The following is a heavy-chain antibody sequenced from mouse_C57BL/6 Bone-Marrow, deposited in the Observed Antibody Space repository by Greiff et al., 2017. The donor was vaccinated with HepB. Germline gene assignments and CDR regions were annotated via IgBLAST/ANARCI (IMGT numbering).Heavy chain of an antibody. CDR3: ARPLYSNYMLWYFDV. V-gene: IGHV5-17*01. Sequence: EVQRVESGGGLVKPGGSLKLSCAASGFTFSDYGMHWVRQAPEKGLEWVAYISSGSSTIYYADTVKGRFTISRDNAKNTLFLQMTSLRSEDTAMYYCARPLYSNYMLWYFDVWGTGTTVTVSS. CDR1: GFTFSDYG. CDR2: ISSGSSTI. D-gene: IGHD2-5*01. J-gene: IGHJ1*03.